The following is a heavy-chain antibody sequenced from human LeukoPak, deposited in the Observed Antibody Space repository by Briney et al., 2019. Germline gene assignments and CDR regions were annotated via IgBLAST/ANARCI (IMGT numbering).Heavy chain of an antibody. CDR2: INHSGST. J-gene: IGHJ4*02. V-gene: IGHV4-34*01. CDR1: GGSFSGYY. CDR3: ARGSGTVAY. D-gene: IGHD6-25*01. Sequence: SETLSLTCAVYGGSFSGYYWSWIRQPPGKELEWIGEINHSGSTNYNPSLKSRVTISVDTSKNQFSLRLSSVTAADTAVYYCARGSGTVAYWGQGTLVTLSS.